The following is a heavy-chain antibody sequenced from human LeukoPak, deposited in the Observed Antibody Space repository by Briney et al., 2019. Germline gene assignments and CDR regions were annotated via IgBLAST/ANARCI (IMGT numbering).Heavy chain of an antibody. CDR3: AAYSSGWYGDAFDI. V-gene: IGHV4-34*01. CDR2: INHSGST. J-gene: IGHJ3*02. Sequence: PSETLSLTCAVYGWSFSGYYWSWIRQPPGKGLEWIGEINHSGSTNYNPSLKSRVTISVDTSKNQFSLKLSSVTAADTAVYYCAAYSSGWYGDAFDIWGQGTMVTVSS. CDR1: GWSFSGYY. D-gene: IGHD6-19*01.